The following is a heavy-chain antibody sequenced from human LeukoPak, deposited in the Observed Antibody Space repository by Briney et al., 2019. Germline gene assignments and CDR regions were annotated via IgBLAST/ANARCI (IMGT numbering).Heavy chain of an antibody. V-gene: IGHV3-30-3*01. D-gene: IGHD2-15*01. Sequence: GGSLRLSCAASGFTFSSYAMHWVRQAPGKGLEGVAVISYDGSNKYYADSVKGRFTISRDDSKDTLYLQMNSLNTEDAAMYYCTTRSPARYCSDGACYSSADYWGQGTLVTVSS. J-gene: IGHJ4*02. CDR2: ISYDGSNK. CDR1: GFTFSSYA. CDR3: TTRSPARYCSDGACYSSADY.